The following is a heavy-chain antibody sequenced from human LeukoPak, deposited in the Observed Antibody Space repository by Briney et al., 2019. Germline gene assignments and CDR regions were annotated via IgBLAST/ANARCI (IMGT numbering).Heavy chain of an antibody. Sequence: PGGSLRLSCAASGFTFRSYVMHRVRQAPGKGLEWVALISYDGSNKDYTDSVKGRFTISRDNSKNTLYLQLNSLRAEDTAVYYCVWDYGDYVMDVWGLGTTVIVTS. D-gene: IGHD4-17*01. CDR2: ISYDGSNK. CDR1: GFTFRSYV. V-gene: IGHV3-30*03. CDR3: VWDYGDYVMDV. J-gene: IGHJ6*02.